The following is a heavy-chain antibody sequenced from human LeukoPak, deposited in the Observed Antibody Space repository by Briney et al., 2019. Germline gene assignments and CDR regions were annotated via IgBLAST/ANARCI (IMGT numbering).Heavy chain of an antibody. CDR3: ARHGAYYGSGYGMDV. CDR2: IYYSGST. D-gene: IGHD3-10*01. V-gene: IGHV4-59*08. CDR1: GGSISSYY. Sequence: SETLSLTCTVSGGSISSYYWSWIRQPPGKGLEWIGYIYYSGSTNYNPSLKSRVTISVDTSKNQFSLKLSSVTAAGTAVYYCARHGAYYGSGYGMDVWGQGTTVTVSS. J-gene: IGHJ6*02.